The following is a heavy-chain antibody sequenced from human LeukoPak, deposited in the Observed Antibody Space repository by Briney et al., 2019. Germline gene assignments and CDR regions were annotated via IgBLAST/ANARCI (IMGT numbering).Heavy chain of an antibody. V-gene: IGHV4-61*02. CDR1: GGSISSGTSL. CDR2: ISTSGST. Sequence: SQTLSLTCTVSGGSISSGTSLWSWIRQPTGKGLEWIGRISTSGSTNYNPSLKSRVTISLDTSKNQFSLNLSSVTAADTAVYYCARGRDGSSSLDYWGQGTLVTVSS. D-gene: IGHD5-24*01. CDR3: ARGRDGSSSLDY. J-gene: IGHJ4*02.